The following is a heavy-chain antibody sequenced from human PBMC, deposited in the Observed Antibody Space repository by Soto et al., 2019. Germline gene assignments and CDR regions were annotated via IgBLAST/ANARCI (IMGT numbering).Heavy chain of an antibody. CDR3: ARGRTVTHDAFDI. Sequence: QVQLVQYWAEVKKPWSSVKVSCKASGGTFSSYAISWVRQAPGQGLEWMGGIIPIFGTSNYAQNFQGRVTITADESTSTAYMELSSLSSEDTAVYYCARGRTVTHDAFDIWGQGTMVTVSS. V-gene: IGHV1-69*01. CDR2: IIPIFGTS. D-gene: IGHD4-17*01. CDR1: GGTFSSYA. J-gene: IGHJ3*02.